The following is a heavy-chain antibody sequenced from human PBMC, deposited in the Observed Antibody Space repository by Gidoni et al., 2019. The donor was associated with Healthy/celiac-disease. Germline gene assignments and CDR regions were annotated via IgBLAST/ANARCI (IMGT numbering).Heavy chain of an antibody. D-gene: IGHD6-6*01. CDR2: INYSGST. Sequence: QVQLQESGPGLVKPSETLSLTCPVPGGSISLYYWSWIRQPPGKGLEWIGYINYSGSTNYNPSLKSRVTIAVDTSKNQFSLKLSSVTAADTAVYYCARYLILGAARGFDYWGQGTLVTVSS. J-gene: IGHJ4*02. CDR1: GGSISLYY. CDR3: ARYLILGAARGFDY. V-gene: IGHV4-59*01.